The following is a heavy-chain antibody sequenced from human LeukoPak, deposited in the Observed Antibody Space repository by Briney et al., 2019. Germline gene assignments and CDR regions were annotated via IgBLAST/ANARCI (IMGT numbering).Heavy chain of an antibody. CDR1: GFTFSSYA. V-gene: IGHV3-23*01. Sequence: PGGSLRLSCAASGFTFSSYAMSWVRQAPGKGLERVSGISGSGGSTYYADSVKGRFTISRDNSKNTLYLQMNSLRAEDTAVYYCAKDGAVVASGWFDPWGQGTLVTVSS. J-gene: IGHJ5*02. CDR2: ISGSGGST. D-gene: IGHD3-22*01. CDR3: AKDGAVVASGWFDP.